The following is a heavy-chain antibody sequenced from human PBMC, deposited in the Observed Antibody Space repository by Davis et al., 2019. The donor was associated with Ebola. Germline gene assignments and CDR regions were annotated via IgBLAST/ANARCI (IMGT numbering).Heavy chain of an antibody. J-gene: IGHJ3*02. CDR2: INPNSGGT. CDR3: AREGRPSNDAFDI. V-gene: IGHV1-2*06. CDR1: GYTFTGYY. D-gene: IGHD1-26*01. Sequence: ASVTVSCKASGYTFTGYYMHWVRQAPGQGLEWMGRINPNSGGTNYAQKFQGRVTMTRDTSISTAYMELSRLRSDDTAVYYCAREGRPSNDAFDIWGQGTMVTVSS.